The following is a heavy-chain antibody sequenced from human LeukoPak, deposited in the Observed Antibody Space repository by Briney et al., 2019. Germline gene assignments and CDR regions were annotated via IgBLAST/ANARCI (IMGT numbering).Heavy chain of an antibody. D-gene: IGHD7-27*01. CDR3: AMAIWGLGY. CDR1: GFTFSSYS. CDR2: ISYDGSNK. Sequence: GGSLRLSCAASGFTFSSYSMHWVRQAPGKGLEWVAVISYDGSNKYYADSVKGRFTISRDNSKNTLYLQMNSLRAEDTAVYYCAMAIWGLGYWGQGTLVTVSS. J-gene: IGHJ4*02. V-gene: IGHV3-30*03.